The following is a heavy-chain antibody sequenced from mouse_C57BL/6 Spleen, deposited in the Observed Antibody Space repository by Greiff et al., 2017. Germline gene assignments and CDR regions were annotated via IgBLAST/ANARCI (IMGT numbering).Heavy chain of an antibody. CDR2: FHPYNDDT. Sequence: QVQLKESGAELVKPGASVKMSCKASGYTFTTYPIEWMKQNHGKSLEWIGNFHPYNDDTKYNEKFKGKATLTVEKSSSTVYLELSRLTSDDSAVYYCARGTTVVKDWYFDVWGTGTTVTVSS. D-gene: IGHD1-1*01. J-gene: IGHJ1*03. CDR1: GYTFTTYP. CDR3: ARGTTVVKDWYFDV. V-gene: IGHV1-47*01.